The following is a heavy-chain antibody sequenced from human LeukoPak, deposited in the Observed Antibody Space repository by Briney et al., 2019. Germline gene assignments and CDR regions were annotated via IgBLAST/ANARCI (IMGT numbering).Heavy chain of an antibody. CDR2: IYYSGSTS. Sequence: SETLSLTCTVSGASISSGGYYWSWVRQHPGKGLEWIGYIYYSGSTSYYNPSLKSRVTISVDTSKNQFSLRLSSATAADTAVYYCARDCSSTTCPKLGYWGQGTLVTVSS. CDR3: ARDCSSTTCPKLGY. J-gene: IGHJ4*02. D-gene: IGHD2-2*01. CDR1: GASISSGGYY. V-gene: IGHV4-31*03.